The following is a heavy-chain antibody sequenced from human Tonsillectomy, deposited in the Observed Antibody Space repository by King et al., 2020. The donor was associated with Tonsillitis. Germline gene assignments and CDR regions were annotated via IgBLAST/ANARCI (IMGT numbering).Heavy chain of an antibody. J-gene: IGHJ3*02. CDR3: TREGI. V-gene: IGHV3-7*01. CDR1: GFTSGTYR. Sequence: VQLVESGGGLVQPGGSLRLSCVASGFTSGTYRMNWVRQAPGKGLEWVANIKQDGSEKYYVDSVTGRFTISSDNAKNSLYLQMNSLRAEDTAVYYCTREGIWGQGTMVTVSS. CDR2: IKQDGSEK.